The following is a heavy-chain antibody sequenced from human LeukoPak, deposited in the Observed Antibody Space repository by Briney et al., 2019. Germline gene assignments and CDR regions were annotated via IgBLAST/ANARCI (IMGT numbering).Heavy chain of an antibody. CDR2: INPNSGGT. CDR1: GYTFTGYY. J-gene: IGHJ4*02. Sequence: ASVKVSCKASGYTFTGYYMHWVRQAPGQGLEWMGWINPNSGGTNYAQKFQGRVTMTRDTSISTAYMELSRLRSDDTAVYYCARVVYYYDSSGYFPYWSQGTLVTVSS. D-gene: IGHD3-22*01. CDR3: ARVVYYYDSSGYFPY. V-gene: IGHV1-2*02.